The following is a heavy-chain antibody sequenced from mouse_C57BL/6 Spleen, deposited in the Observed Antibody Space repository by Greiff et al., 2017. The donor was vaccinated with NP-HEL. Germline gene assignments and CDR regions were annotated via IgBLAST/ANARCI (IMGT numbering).Heavy chain of an antibody. J-gene: IGHJ4*01. CDR1: GYTFTSYW. Sequence: VQLQQSGAELAKPGASVKLSCKASGYTFTSYWMHWVKQRPGQGLEWIGYINPSSGYTKYNQKFKDKATLTADKSSSTAYMQLRSLTYEASAVYYWARDTTAPLRLEAMDYWGQGTSVTVSS. CDR3: ARDTTAPLRLEAMDY. V-gene: IGHV1-7*01. D-gene: IGHD1-2*01. CDR2: INPSSGYT.